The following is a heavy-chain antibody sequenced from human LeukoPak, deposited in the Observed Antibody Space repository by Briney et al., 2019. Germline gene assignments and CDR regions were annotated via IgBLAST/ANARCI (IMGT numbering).Heavy chain of an antibody. CDR1: GFTFSSYV. D-gene: IGHD3-10*01. CDR2: ISGSGGST. CDR3: AKDQSYGSGSYYDY. Sequence: GGSLRLSCAASGFTFSSYVMNWVRQAPGKGLEWVSAISGSGGSTYYADSVKGRFTISRDSSENTLYLQMNSLRAEDTAVYYCAKDQSYGSGSYYDYWGQGTLVTVSS. J-gene: IGHJ4*02. V-gene: IGHV3-23*01.